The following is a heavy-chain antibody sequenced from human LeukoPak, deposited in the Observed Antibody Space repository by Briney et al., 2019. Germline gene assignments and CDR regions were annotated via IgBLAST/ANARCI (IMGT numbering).Heavy chain of an antibody. D-gene: IGHD1-26*01. CDR1: GFTFSSYG. V-gene: IGHV3-30*02. Sequence: PGGSLRLSCAASGFTFSSYGIHWVRQAPGKGLEWVAFIRYDGSSKYYVDSVKGRFTISRDNSKNTLYLQMNSLRAEDTAVYFCAKGSGWEASYFYYYMDAWGKGTTVTISS. CDR2: IRYDGSSK. CDR3: AKGSGWEASYFYYYMDA. J-gene: IGHJ6*03.